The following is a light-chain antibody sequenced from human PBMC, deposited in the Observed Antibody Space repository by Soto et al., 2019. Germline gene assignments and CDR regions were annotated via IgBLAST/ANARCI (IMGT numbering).Light chain of an antibody. CDR3: HQYNTWPPLT. V-gene: IGKV3-15*01. CDR2: GAS. J-gene: IGKJ4*01. CDR1: QSVATN. Sequence: EIVLTQSPATLSVSPGERATLSCRASQSVATNLAWYQQKRCQDPRLLIYGASTRVTGIPARFSGSGAGTEFTLPISSLQSDDFAVYYCHQYNTWPPLTFGGGTKVDIK.